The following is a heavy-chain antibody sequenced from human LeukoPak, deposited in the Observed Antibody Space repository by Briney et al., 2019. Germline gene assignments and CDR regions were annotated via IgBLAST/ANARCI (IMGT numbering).Heavy chain of an antibody. V-gene: IGHV3-72*01. J-gene: IGHJ4*02. D-gene: IGHD3-3*01. Sequence: GGSLRLSCAASGFTFSDHYMDWVRQAPGKGLEWVGRTRNKANSYTTEYAASVKGRFTISRDDSKNSLYLQMNSLKTEDTAVYYCARLPLYDFWSGYYSDWYYFDYWGQGTLVTVSS. CDR2: TRNKANSYTT. CDR3: ARLPLYDFWSGYYSDWYYFDY. CDR1: GFTFSDHY.